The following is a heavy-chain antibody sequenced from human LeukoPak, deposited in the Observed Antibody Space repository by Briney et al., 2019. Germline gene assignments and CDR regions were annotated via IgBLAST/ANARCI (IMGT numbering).Heavy chain of an antibody. CDR1: GYTFTGYY. Sequence: GASVKVSCKASGYTFTGYYMHWVRQAPGQGLEWMGLINPSGGRTTYAQKFQGRVTLTRDMSTSTVYMELSSLRSEDTAVYYCARGGDIHLWINYYYMDVWGKGTTVTVSS. V-gene: IGHV1-46*01. CDR2: INPSGGRT. CDR3: ARGGDIHLWINYYYMDV. J-gene: IGHJ6*03. D-gene: IGHD5-18*01.